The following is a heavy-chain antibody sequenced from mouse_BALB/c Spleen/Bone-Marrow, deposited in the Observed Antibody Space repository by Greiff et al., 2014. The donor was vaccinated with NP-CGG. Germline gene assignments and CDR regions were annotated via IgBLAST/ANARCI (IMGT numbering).Heavy chain of an antibody. D-gene: IGHD1-2*01. CDR1: GYTFTSYW. CDR3: TRWPFITSASYTIDY. J-gene: IGHJ4*01. V-gene: IGHV1S22*01. CDR2: IYPGSGST. Sequence: LQQSGSELVRPGASVKLSCKASGYTFTSYWMHWVKQRPGQGLEWIGNIYPGSGSTNYDEKFKSKATLTVDTSSSTAYMQLSSLPSEDSAVYYCTRWPFITSASYTIDYWGQGTSVTVSS.